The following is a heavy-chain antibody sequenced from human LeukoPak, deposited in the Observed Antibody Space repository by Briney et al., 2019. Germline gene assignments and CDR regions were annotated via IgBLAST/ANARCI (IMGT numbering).Heavy chain of an antibody. CDR3: ARDYAGSPDY. J-gene: IGHJ4*02. CDR1: GSTFSTYW. CDR2: INGDGSTT. Sequence: GGSLRLSCTASGSTFSTYWINWVRQSPGKGLVWVALINGDGSTTTHADSVKGRFTISRDNAKNTAYLQMNSLRDEDTAVYYCARDYAGSPDYWGQGTLVTVSA. V-gene: IGHV3-74*03. D-gene: IGHD3-10*01.